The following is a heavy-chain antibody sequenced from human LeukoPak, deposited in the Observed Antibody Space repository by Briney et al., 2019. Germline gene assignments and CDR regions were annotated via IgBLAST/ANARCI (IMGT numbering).Heavy chain of an antibody. CDR2: ITSSSSTK. D-gene: IGHD3-3*01. CDR1: GFTFSTYE. CDR3: ARSLYSSRSEWFYYNGLDV. J-gene: IGHJ6*02. Sequence: GGSLRLSCAASGFTFSTYEMNWVRQAPGKGLEWISYITSSSSTKYYADSVKGRFTISRDNARNSLSLQMNSLRAGDTALYYCARSLYSSRSEWFYYNGLDVWGQGTTVTVSS. V-gene: IGHV3-48*03.